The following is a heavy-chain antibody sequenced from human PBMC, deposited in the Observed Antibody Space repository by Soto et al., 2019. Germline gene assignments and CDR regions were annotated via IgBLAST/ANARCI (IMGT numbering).Heavy chain of an antibody. V-gene: IGHV4-59*01. J-gene: IGHJ4*02. CDR2: IYYSGSS. CDR3: ARDQGGPFDY. Sequence: QVQLQESGPGLVKPSETLSLTCTVSGVSFSTYYWSWIRQSPGKGLEWIGYIYYSGSSNYNPSLKSRVTMSVDTSNNQLSLKLSSVTAADTAVYYCARDQGGPFDYWGQGTLVTVSS. D-gene: IGHD2-15*01. CDR1: GVSFSTYY.